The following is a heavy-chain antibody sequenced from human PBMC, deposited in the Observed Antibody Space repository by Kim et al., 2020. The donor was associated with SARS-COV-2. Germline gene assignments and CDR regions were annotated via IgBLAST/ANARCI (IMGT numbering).Heavy chain of an antibody. D-gene: IGHD5-12*01. CDR2: ISYDGSNK. CDR3: ARGGYSGYHPGALISHFDY. Sequence: GGSLRLSCAASGFTFSSYAMHWVRQAPGKGLEWVAVISYDGSNKYYADSVKGRFTISRDNSKNTLYLQMNSLRAEDTAVYYCARGGYSGYHPGALISHFDYWGQGTLVTVSS. V-gene: IGHV3-30*04. CDR1: GFTFSSYA. J-gene: IGHJ4*02.